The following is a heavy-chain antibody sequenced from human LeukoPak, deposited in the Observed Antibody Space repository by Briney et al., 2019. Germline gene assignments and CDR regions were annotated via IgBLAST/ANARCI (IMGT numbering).Heavy chain of an antibody. J-gene: IGHJ4*02. CDR1: GFTFSRYG. V-gene: IGHV3-30*02. Sequence: GGSLRLSCAASGFTFSRYGMHWVRQAPGKGLEWVAFIRYDGNEKYYADSVKGRFTISRDNAKNSLYLQMNSLRAEDTAMYYCARYYYDSSGYYYKDYWGQGTLVTVSS. CDR2: IRYDGNEK. CDR3: ARYYYDSSGYYYKDY. D-gene: IGHD3-22*01.